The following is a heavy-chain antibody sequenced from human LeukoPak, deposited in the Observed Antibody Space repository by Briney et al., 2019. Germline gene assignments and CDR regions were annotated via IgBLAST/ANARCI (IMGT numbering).Heavy chain of an antibody. CDR2: XSSSGSTI. Sequence: SXFTFSSYEMNWVRQAPGKGXEWVXXXSSSGSTIYYADSVKGRFTISRDNAKNSLYLQMNSLRAEDTAVYYCARASTIFGVVNPAFDYWGQGTLVTVSS. J-gene: IGHJ4*02. CDR3: ARASTIFGVVNPAFDY. CDR1: XFTFSSYE. D-gene: IGHD3-3*01. V-gene: IGHV3-48*03.